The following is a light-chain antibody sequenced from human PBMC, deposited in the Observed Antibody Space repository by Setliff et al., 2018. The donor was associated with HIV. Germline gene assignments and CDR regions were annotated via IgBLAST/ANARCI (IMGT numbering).Light chain of an antibody. J-gene: IGLJ1*01. CDR2: RTN. CDR3: QSYDTSLSGYV. CDR1: SSNIGTNY. Sequence: QSVLTQPPSASGTPGQRVTISCFGSSSNIGTNYVYWYQQLPGTAPKLLIYRTNQRPSRVPDRFSGSKSGTTASLVIAGLQPEDEADYYCQSYDTSLSGYVFGTGTKVTVL. V-gene: IGLV1-47*01.